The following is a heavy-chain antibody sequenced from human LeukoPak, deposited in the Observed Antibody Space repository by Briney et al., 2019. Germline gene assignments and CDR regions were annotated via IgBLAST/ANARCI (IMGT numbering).Heavy chain of an antibody. D-gene: IGHD6-19*01. CDR1: GGSFSGYY. Sequence: SETLSLTCAVYGGSFSGYYWSWIRQPPGKGPEWIGEINHSGSTNYNPSLKSRVTISVDTSKNQFSLKLSSVTAADTAVYYCARGRSPVAGTEDFDYWGQGTLVTVSS. J-gene: IGHJ4*02. V-gene: IGHV4-34*01. CDR2: INHSGST. CDR3: ARGRSPVAGTEDFDY.